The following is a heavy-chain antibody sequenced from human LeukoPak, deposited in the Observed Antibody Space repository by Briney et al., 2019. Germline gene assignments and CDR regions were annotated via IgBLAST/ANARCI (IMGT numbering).Heavy chain of an antibody. D-gene: IGHD3-3*01. Sequence: PGTSLRLSCAVSGFTFSSYWMSWVRQAPGKGLEWVANIKQDESEKYSGDSGKGRFTISRDNAKNSLFMQMNSLRAEDTAVYYCARGKKSLFGVVYFDSWGQGTLVTVSS. V-gene: IGHV3-7*01. CDR2: IKQDESEK. J-gene: IGHJ4*02. CDR1: GFTFSSYW. CDR3: ARGKKSLFGVVYFDS.